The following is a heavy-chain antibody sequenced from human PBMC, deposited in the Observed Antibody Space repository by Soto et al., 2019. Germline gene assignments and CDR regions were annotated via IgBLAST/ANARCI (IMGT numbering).Heavy chain of an antibody. CDR2: INPNSGGT. D-gene: IGHD3-10*01. CDR3: ARMNYYYGSGAPESYFDY. J-gene: IGHJ4*02. CDR1: GYTFTGYY. Sequence: GASVKVSCKASGYTFTGYYMHWVRQAPGQGLEWMGWINPNSGGTNYAQKFQGWVTMTRDTSISTAYMELRRLRSDDTAVYYCARMNYYYGSGAPESYFDYWGQGTLVTVSS. V-gene: IGHV1-2*04.